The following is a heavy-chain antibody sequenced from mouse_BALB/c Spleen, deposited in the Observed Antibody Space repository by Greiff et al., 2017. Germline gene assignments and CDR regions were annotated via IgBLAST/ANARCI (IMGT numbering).Heavy chain of an antibody. Sequence: EVKVEESGGGLVKPGGSLKLSCAASGFTFSDYYMYWVRQTPEKRLEWVATISDGGSYTYYPDSVKGRFTISRDNAKNNLYLQMSSLKSEDTAMYYCARDEALEVGSSWFAYWGQGTLVTVSA. D-gene: IGHD1-1*02. CDR3: ARDEALEVGSSWFAY. CDR1: GFTFSDYY. J-gene: IGHJ3*01. V-gene: IGHV5-4*02. CDR2: ISDGGSYT.